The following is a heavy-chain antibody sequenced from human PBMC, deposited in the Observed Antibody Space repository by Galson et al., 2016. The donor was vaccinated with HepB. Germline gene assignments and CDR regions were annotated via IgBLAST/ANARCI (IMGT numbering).Heavy chain of an antibody. CDR1: GFIFSDYY. V-gene: IGHV3-69-1*01. D-gene: IGHD3-16*01. CDR2: ISNVGSV. CDR3: ARDRLGWFDP. Sequence: SLRLSCAASGFIFSDYYMNWVRQTPGKGLEWVAHISNVGSVYADSVKGRFTISRDNAKNSLYLQMNSLRVEDTAVYYCARDRLGWFDPWGQGTLVTVSS. J-gene: IGHJ5*02.